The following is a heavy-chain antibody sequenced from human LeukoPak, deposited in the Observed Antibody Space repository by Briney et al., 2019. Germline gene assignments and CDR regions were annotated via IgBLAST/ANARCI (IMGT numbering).Heavy chain of an antibody. Sequence: QAGGSLRLSCAASGFTFSSYAMHWVRQAPGKGLEWVAVISYDGSNKYYADSVKGRFTISGDNSKNTLYLQMNSLRAEDTAVYYCARWPLDYWGQGTLVTVSS. CDR3: ARWPLDY. V-gene: IGHV3-30-3*01. J-gene: IGHJ4*02. CDR1: GFTFSSYA. CDR2: ISYDGSNK.